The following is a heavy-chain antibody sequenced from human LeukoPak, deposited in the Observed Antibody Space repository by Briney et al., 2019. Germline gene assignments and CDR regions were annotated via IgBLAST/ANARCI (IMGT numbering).Heavy chain of an antibody. D-gene: IGHD2-15*01. V-gene: IGHV3-23*01. Sequence: GGSLRLSCAASGFTFSSYAMSWVRQAPGKGLEWVPAISGSGGSTYYADSVKGRFTISRDNSKNTLYLQMNSLRAEDTAVYYCAKPPPIVVVVAATPGWFDPWGQGTLVTVSS. CDR1: GFTFSSYA. CDR2: ISGSGGST. CDR3: AKPPPIVVVVAATPGWFDP. J-gene: IGHJ5*02.